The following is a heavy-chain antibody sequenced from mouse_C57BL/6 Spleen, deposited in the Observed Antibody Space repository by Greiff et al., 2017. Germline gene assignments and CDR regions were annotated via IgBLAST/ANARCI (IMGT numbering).Heavy chain of an antibody. Sequence: QVQLKQSGAELVRPGTSVKVSCKASGYAFTNYLIEWVKQRPGQGLEWIGVINPGSGGTNYNEKFKGKATLTADKSSSTAYMQLSSLTSEDSAVYFCALITTVVASGGGWGTGTTVTVAS. D-gene: IGHD1-1*01. CDR3: ALITTVVASGGG. CDR2: INPGSGGT. CDR1: GYAFTNYL. V-gene: IGHV1-54*01. J-gene: IGHJ1*03.